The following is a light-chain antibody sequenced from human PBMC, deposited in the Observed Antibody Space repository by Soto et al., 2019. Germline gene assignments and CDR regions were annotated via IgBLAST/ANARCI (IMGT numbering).Light chain of an antibody. J-gene: IGLJ2*01. Sequence: QSVLTQPASVSGSPGQSITISCTGTNSDIGGYNYVSWYQQHPGKAPTLMIYDVSNRPSGVSYRFSGSKSGNTASLTISGLQAEDEADYYCSSYTSRSTLGVFGGGTKLTVL. CDR3: SSYTSRSTLGV. V-gene: IGLV2-14*03. CDR1: NSDIGGYNY. CDR2: DVS.